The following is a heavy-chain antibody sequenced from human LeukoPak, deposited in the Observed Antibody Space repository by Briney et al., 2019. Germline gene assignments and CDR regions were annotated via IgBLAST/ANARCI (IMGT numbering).Heavy chain of an antibody. Sequence: GGSLRLSCAASGFTFSSYAMSWVRQAPGKGLEWVSAISGSGGSTYYADSVKGRFTISRDNSKNTLYLQMNSLRAEDTAVYYCAIQRGESKYCSSTSSYLPRGYSSGWYTYWGQGTLVTVSS. CDR3: AIQRGESKYCSSTSSYLPRGYSSGWYTY. CDR1: GFTFSSYA. V-gene: IGHV3-23*01. J-gene: IGHJ4*02. D-gene: IGHD2-2*01. CDR2: ISGSGGST.